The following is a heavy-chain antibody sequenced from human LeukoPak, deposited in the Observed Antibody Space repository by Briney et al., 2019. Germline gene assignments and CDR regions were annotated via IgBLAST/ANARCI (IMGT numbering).Heavy chain of an antibody. V-gene: IGHV3-7*01. Sequence: GGSLRLSCAASGFTFSSYWMSWVRQAPGKGLEWVANIKQDGSEKYYVDSVKGRFTISRDNAKNSLYLQMSSLRAEDTAVYYCARDFPPIRGYYYYYMDVWGKGTTVTVSS. CDR1: GFTFSSYW. J-gene: IGHJ6*03. D-gene: IGHD2-2*02. CDR2: IKQDGSEK. CDR3: ARDFPPIRGYYYYYMDV.